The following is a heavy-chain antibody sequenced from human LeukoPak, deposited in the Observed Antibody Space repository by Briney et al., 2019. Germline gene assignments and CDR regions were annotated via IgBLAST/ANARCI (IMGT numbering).Heavy chain of an antibody. CDR2: ISSSGTTI. V-gene: IGHV3-48*01. CDR1: GFTFRTSG. CDR3: AKAGLLFYFDY. J-gene: IGHJ4*02. D-gene: IGHD2/OR15-2a*01. Sequence: GGSLRLSCAASGFTFRTSGMNWVRQAPGKGLEWVSYISSSGTTISYAQSVKGRFTITRDNAQNSLTLHMNTLRADDTAVYYCAKAGLLFYFDYWGQGALVTVSS.